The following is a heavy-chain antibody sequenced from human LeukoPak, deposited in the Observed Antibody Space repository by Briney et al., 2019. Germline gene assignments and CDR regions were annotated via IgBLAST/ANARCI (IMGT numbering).Heavy chain of an antibody. CDR1: GFTFRNCA. CDR2: VSDDGALT. V-gene: IGHV3-23*01. J-gene: IGHJ4*02. D-gene: IGHD5-18*01. CDR3: VKEERGYSYGDY. Sequence: GGPLRLSCAASGFTFRNCAMSWVRQPPGKGLEWVSAVSDDGALTWYADSVKGRFTISRDNSKNTVSLQMISLRADDTARYYCVKEERGYSYGDYWGQGTLVTVSS.